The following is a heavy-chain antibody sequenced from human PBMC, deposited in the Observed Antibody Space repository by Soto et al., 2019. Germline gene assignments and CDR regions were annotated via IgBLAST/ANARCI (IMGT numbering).Heavy chain of an antibody. J-gene: IGHJ4*02. V-gene: IGHV3-30-3*01. CDR1: GFTFSTYT. CDR3: ARDLSDY. CDR2: ISYDGSNK. Sequence: GGPLRLSCAASGFTFSTYTKHWVRQAPGKGLEWVAVISYDGSNKYYADSVKGRFTISRDNSKNTLYLQMDSLRAEDTAVYYCARDLSDYWGQGTLVTVSS.